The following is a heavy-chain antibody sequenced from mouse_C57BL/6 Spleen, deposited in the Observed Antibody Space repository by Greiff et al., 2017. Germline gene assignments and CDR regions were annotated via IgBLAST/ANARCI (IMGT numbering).Heavy chain of an antibody. D-gene: IGHD1-1*01. CDR3: ARWITTVDYFDY. J-gene: IGHJ2*01. CDR1: GYSFTGYY. CDR2: INPSTGGT. V-gene: IGHV1-42*01. Sequence: VQLQQSGPELVKPGASVKISCKASGYSFTGYYMNWVKQSPEKSLEWIGEINPSTGGTTYNQKFKAKATLTVDKSSSTAYMQLKSLTSEDSAVYYCARWITTVDYFDYWGQGTTLTVSS.